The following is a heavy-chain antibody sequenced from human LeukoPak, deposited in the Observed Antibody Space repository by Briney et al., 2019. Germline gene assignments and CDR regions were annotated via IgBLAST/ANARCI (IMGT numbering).Heavy chain of an antibody. Sequence: GGSLRLSCAASGFTVSSNYMSWVRQAPGKGLEWVSVIYSGGSTYYADSVKGRFTISRDNSKNTLYLQMNSLRAEDTAVYYCATDFVGYSSSWRNDYWGQGTLVTVSS. V-gene: IGHV3-53*01. CDR1: GFTVSSNY. CDR2: IYSGGST. J-gene: IGHJ4*02. D-gene: IGHD6-13*01. CDR3: ATDFVGYSSSWRNDY.